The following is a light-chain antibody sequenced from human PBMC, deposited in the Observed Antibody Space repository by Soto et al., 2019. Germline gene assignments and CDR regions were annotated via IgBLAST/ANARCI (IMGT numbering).Light chain of an antibody. Sequence: DIQMTQSPSSLSASVGDRVTITCRASQGISSSLAWYQQNAGKGPKLLIYAASNLQSGVPSRFSGSGSGTEFTLTISSLQSEDVATYYCQTYNSARITFGGGTKVEIK. CDR1: QGISSS. CDR3: QTYNSARIT. CDR2: AAS. J-gene: IGKJ4*01. V-gene: IGKV1-27*01.